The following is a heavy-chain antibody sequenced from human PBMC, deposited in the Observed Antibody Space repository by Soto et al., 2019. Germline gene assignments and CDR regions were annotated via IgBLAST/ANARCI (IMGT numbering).Heavy chain of an antibody. D-gene: IGHD3-3*01. J-gene: IGHJ3*02. CDR2: INPATGAA. CDR3: ARGGGVGVAGSAAFDM. CDR1: GYPVTAYY. Sequence: QLHLVQSGAVVKKPGASVTVSCSASGYPVTAYYMHWVRQAPGRGLEWMGGINPATGAAKYTQTFQGRVHMTRDTSPSKVFMELGGLTSGDTAVFYCARGGGVGVAGSAAFDMWGQGTLVTVSS. V-gene: IGHV1-2*02.